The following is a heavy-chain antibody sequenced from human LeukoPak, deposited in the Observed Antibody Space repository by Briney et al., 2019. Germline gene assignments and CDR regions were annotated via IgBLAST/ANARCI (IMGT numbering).Heavy chain of an antibody. CDR1: GGSISNSSYY. V-gene: IGHV4-39*01. CDR3: ATLPSAGPHRGYYYYGMDV. Sequence: SETLSLTYTVSGGSISNSSYYWGWIRQPPGKGLEWIGSMYYSGSTYYNPSLKSRATISVDTSKNQFSLKLSSVTAADTAVYYCATLPSAGPHRGYYYYGMDVWGQGTTVTVSS. D-gene: IGHD6-13*01. J-gene: IGHJ6*02. CDR2: MYYSGST.